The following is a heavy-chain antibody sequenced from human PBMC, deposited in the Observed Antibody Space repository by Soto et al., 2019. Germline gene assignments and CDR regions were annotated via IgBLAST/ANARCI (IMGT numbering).Heavy chain of an antibody. CDR3: ARDFDSLNDY. CDR2: INPSSSTM. J-gene: IGHJ4*02. D-gene: IGHD3-22*01. V-gene: IGHV3-48*02. CDR1: GFIFSSYS. Sequence: EVQLVESGGGLVQPGGSLRLSCAASGFIFSSYSMNWFRQAPGKGLEWLSYINPSSSTMYYGDSVKGRFTISRDNAKNSLFLQMNSLRDEDTAVYYCARDFDSLNDYWGQGTLVTVSS.